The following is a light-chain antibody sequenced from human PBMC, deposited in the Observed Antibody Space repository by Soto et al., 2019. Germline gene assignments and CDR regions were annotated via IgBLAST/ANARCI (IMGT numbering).Light chain of an antibody. CDR1: QSISNW. Sequence: DIQMTQSPSTLSASVGDRVTTTCRASQSISNWLAWYQQKPGKAPKLLIYKASSLESGVPSRFTGSGSGTEFTLTISSLQPDDFATYYCQQYDTYGTFGQGTKVVIK. CDR3: QQYDTYGT. J-gene: IGKJ1*01. V-gene: IGKV1-5*03. CDR2: KAS.